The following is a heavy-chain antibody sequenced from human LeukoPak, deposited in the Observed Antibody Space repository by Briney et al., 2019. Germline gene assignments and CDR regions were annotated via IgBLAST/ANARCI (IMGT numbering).Heavy chain of an antibody. CDR1: GGSISSYY. V-gene: IGHV4-59*01. CDR3: ESTGYSSGWYWFDY. J-gene: IGHJ4*02. CDR2: ISYSGST. D-gene: IGHD6-19*01. Sequence: SETLSITCTVSGGSISSYYWSWIRQPPGKGLEWIGYISYSGSTNYNPSLKSRVTILVDTSKNQFSLKLSSVTAADTAVYYCESTGYSSGWYWFDYWGQGTLVTVSS.